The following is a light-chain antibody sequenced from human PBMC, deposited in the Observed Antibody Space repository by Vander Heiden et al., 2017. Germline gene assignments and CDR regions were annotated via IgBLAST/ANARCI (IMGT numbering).Light chain of an antibody. CDR3: EQSRGKGVV. CDR1: SGLVSTIYY. V-gene: IGLV8-61*01. J-gene: IGLJ2*01. CDR2: STS. Sequence: QTVVTQEPSVAASPGGTVTSTCGLCSGLVSTIYYPSWYQPTPAPVLRMLIYSTSSRSSGVPVLFSSSTPTTTAPPPIAGAEAEADYDYYCEQSRGKGVVFGGGTKLTVL.